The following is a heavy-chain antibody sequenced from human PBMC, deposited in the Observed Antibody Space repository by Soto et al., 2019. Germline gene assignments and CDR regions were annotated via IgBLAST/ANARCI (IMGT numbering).Heavy chain of an antibody. CDR2: IIPIFGTA. D-gene: IGHD2-2*01. J-gene: IGHJ5*01. V-gene: IGHV1-69*01. CDR3: ARDGAYCSSTSCYAGFRT. CDR1: GGTFSSYA. Sequence: QVQLVQSGAEVKKPGSSVKVSCKASGGTFSSYAISWVRQAPGQGLEWMGGIIPIFGTANYAQKFQGRVTITADESTSTAFMDLSILRSEDMAVYYCARDGAYCSSTSCYAGFRTWVHGTLVTVSS.